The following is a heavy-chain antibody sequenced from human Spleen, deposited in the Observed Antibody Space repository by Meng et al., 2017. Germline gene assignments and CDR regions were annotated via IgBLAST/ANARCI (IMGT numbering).Heavy chain of an antibody. D-gene: IGHD5-12*01. Sequence: QVQLKQWVSGPLKPPETRSLASAAYGGSSSGYYWSWIRQPPGKGLEWIGEINHSGSTNYNPSLKSRVTISVDTSKNQFSLKLSSVTAADTAVYYCAGRVATIPTDEYYFDYWGQGTLVTVSS. CDR2: INHSGST. V-gene: IGHV4-34*01. J-gene: IGHJ4*02. CDR1: GGSSSGYY. CDR3: AGRVATIPTDEYYFDY.